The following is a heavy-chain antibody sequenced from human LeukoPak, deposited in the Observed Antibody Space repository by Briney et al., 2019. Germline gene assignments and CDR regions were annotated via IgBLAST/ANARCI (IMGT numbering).Heavy chain of an antibody. V-gene: IGHV6-1*01. CDR1: GDSVSGNLAA. CDR2: TFYRSKWYN. D-gene: IGHD2-15*01. CDR3: ARGAARAYYYYYMDV. Sequence: SQTLSLTCGISGDSVSGNLAAWNWIRQSPSRGLEWLGRTFYRSKWYNDYAVSVKSRITINPDTSKNQFSLQLNSVTPEDTAVYYCARGAARAYYYYYMDVWGKGTTVTVSS. J-gene: IGHJ6*03.